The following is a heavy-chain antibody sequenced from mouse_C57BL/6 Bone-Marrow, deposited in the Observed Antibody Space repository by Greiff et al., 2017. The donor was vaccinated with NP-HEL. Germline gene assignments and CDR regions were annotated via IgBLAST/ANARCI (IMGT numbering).Heavy chain of an antibody. CDR1: GYTFTSYW. J-gene: IGHJ2*01. V-gene: IGHV1-55*01. Sequence: QVQLQQPGAELVKPGASVKLSCKASGYTFTSYWITWVKQRPGKGLEWIGDIYPGSGSTNYNEKFKGKATLTVDTSSSTAYMQLSSLTSEDSAVYYCARDRWWYDGYYWGQGTTLTVSS. CDR3: ARDRWWYDGYY. CDR2: IYPGSGST. D-gene: IGHD2-3*01.